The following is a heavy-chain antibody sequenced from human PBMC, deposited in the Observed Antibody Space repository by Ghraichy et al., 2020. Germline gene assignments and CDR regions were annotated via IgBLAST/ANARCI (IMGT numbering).Heavy chain of an antibody. V-gene: IGHV3-7*01. CDR2: INQDGSEE. CDR1: GFSFSGSW. J-gene: IGHJ3*02. Sequence: GGSLRLSCTASGFSFSGSWMSWVRQAPGKVPEWVADINQDGSEEFYVDSVKGRFSASRDNAKNSFYLQMNYLRAEDTAVYYCARDPKNGALDSCGQGTMVTVSS. CDR3: ARDPKNGALDS. D-gene: IGHD4-17*01.